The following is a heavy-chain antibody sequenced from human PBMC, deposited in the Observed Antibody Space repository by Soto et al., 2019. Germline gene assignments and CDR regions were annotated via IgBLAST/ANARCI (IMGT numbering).Heavy chain of an antibody. Sequence: SETLSLTCTVSGASVSSGIHYWSWIRQPPGKGLEWIGYIFYSGSTNYNSSLKSRVTISVDTSNNQFSLRLYSVTAADTAVYYCARGHSGTYPYDYYAIDVWGQGTTVAVSS. D-gene: IGHD1-26*01. V-gene: IGHV4-61*01. CDR1: GASVSSGIHY. J-gene: IGHJ6*02. CDR2: IFYSGST. CDR3: ARGHSGTYPYDYYAIDV.